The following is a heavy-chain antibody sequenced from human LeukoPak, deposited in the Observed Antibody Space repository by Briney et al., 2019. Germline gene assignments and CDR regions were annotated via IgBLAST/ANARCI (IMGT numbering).Heavy chain of an antibody. CDR2: VSAYADNT. V-gene: IGHV1-18*01. CDR1: GYTFTSYG. Sequence: ASVKVSCKTSGYTFTSYGISWVRQAPGQGLEWMGWVSAYADNTNYVQKIQGRVTMTRDTSISTAYMELSRLRSDDTAVYYCARMRDDYWGQGTLVTVSS. CDR3: ARMRDDY. J-gene: IGHJ4*02.